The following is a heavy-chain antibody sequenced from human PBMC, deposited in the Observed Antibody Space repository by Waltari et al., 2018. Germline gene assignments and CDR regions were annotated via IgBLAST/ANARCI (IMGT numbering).Heavy chain of an antibody. D-gene: IGHD3-22*01. V-gene: IGHV3-13*01. CDR1: GFTFSRYD. CDR2: IGTAGDT. J-gene: IGHJ2*01. CDR3: ARCCNYYDSSGYSDWYFDL. Sequence: EVQLVESGGGLVQPGGSLRLSCAASGFTFSRYDMHWVRQATGKGLEWVSAIGTAGDTYYPGSVKGRFTISRENAKNSLYLQMNSLRAGDTAVYYCARCCNYYDSSGYSDWYFDLWGRGTLVTVSS.